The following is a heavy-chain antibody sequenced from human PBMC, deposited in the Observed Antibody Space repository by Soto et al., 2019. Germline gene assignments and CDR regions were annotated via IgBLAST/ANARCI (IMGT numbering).Heavy chain of an antibody. Sequence: QVHLVQSGAEVKKPGASVKVSCKASGYTFTSYGITWVRQAPGQGLEWMGWISAHNGNTDYAQKLQGRVSVTRDTSTGAAYMELRSLRSDDEAVYYWARGGYGAYWGQGALVPVSP. CDR3: ARGGYGAY. D-gene: IGHD3-10*01. CDR1: GYTFTSYG. V-gene: IGHV1-18*01. J-gene: IGHJ4*02. CDR2: ISAHNGNT.